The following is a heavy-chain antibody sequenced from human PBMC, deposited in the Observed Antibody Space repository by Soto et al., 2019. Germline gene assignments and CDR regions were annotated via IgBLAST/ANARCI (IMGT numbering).Heavy chain of an antibody. J-gene: IGHJ6*02. V-gene: IGHV4-34*01. CDR1: GGSFSGYY. CDR2: INHSGST. Sequence: PSETLSLTCAVYGGSFSGYYWSWIRQPPGKGLEWIGEINHSGSTNYNPSLKSRVTISVDTSKNQFSLKLSSVTAADTAVYYCARGRRGSGSYYKIGYGMDVWGQGTTVTVSS. CDR3: ARGRRGSGSYYKIGYGMDV. D-gene: IGHD3-10*01.